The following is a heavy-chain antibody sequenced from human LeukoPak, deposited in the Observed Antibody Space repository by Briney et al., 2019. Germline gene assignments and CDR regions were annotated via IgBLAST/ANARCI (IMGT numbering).Heavy chain of an antibody. Sequence: SVKVSCKASGGTFSSYAISWVRQAPGQGLEWMGGIIPIFGTANYAQKFQGRVTITTDESTSTAYMEPSSLRSEDTAVYYCAREAVAGTGFDYWGQGTLVTVSS. CDR2: IIPIFGTA. J-gene: IGHJ4*02. D-gene: IGHD6-19*01. V-gene: IGHV1-69*05. CDR1: GGTFSSYA. CDR3: AREAVAGTGFDY.